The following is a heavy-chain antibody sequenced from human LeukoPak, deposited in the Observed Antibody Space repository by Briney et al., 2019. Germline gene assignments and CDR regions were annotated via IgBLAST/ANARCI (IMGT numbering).Heavy chain of an antibody. D-gene: IGHD3-22*01. Sequence: PSETLSLTCSVSGASISSGAYYWTWIRQLPGKGLEWIGYIFYSGSTYYNPSLKSRLTLSIDKSKNQFSLKLSSVTAADTAVYYCARGTPSSGFTDYWGQGTLVAVSS. CDR2: IFYSGST. CDR1: GASISSGAYY. CDR3: ARGTPSSGFTDY. J-gene: IGHJ4*02. V-gene: IGHV4-31*03.